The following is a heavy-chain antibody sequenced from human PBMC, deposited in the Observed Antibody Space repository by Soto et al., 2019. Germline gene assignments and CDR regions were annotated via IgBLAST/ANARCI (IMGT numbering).Heavy chain of an antibody. CDR3: AKATTNGGWFNPFDS. CDR2: LSGSGTST. CDR1: GFSFVNYA. D-gene: IGHD6-19*01. Sequence: GGSLRLSCAASGFSFVNYAMNWVRQAPGKGLEWVSGLSGSGTSTYYADSVKGRFTISRDNSRDTLFLQMNSLTADDTAVYYCAKATTNGGWFNPFDSWGQRALVTVSS. V-gene: IGHV3-23*01. J-gene: IGHJ4*02.